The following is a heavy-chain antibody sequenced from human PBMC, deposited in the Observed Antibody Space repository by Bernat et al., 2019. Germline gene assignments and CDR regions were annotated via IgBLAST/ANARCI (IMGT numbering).Heavy chain of an antibody. CDR2: IIPILGIA. CDR1: GGTFSSYT. J-gene: IGHJ4*02. CDR3: ARDTGYCSSTSCSDY. Sequence: QVQLVQSGAEVKKPGSSVKVSCKASGGTFSSYTISWVRQAPGQGLGWMGRIIPILGIANYAQKFQGRVTITADKSTSTAYMELSSLRSEDTAVYYCARDTGYCSSTSCSDYWGQGTLVTVSS. D-gene: IGHD2-2*01. V-gene: IGHV1-69*08.